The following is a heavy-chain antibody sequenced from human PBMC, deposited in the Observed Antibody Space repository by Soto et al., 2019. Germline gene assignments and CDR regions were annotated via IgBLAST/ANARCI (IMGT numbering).Heavy chain of an antibody. CDR3: ARTIAAAGDY. Sequence: SETLSLTCTVSGGSISSSSYYWGWIRQPPGKGLEWIGSIYYSGSTYYNPSLKSRVTISVDTSKNQFSLKLSSVTAADTAVYYCARTIAAAGDYWGQGTLVTVSS. CDR2: IYYSGST. CDR1: GGSISSSSYY. D-gene: IGHD6-13*01. J-gene: IGHJ4*02. V-gene: IGHV4-39*01.